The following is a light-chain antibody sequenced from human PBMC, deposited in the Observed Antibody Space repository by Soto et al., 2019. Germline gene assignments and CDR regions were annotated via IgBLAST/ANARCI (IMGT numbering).Light chain of an antibody. J-gene: IGKJ4*01. Sequence: DIQMTQSPSSVSASVGDRVTITCRASQGISSSLAWYQRTPGIAPKLLIYAASSLQSGVPSRFSGSGSGTDFTLTISSLQPEDCATYYCQQGNSFPITFGGGTKVEIK. CDR3: QQGNSFPIT. CDR1: QGISSS. CDR2: AAS. V-gene: IGKV1-12*01.